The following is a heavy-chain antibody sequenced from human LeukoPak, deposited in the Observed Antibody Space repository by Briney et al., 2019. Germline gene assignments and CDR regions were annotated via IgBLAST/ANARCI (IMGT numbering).Heavy chain of an antibody. D-gene: IGHD2-2*01. J-gene: IGHJ6*02. CDR3: ARDHQYCSSTSCLYGMDV. Sequence: SETLSLTCTVSGGSISSYYWSWIRQPPGKGLEWVGYIYYSGSTNYNPSLKSRVTISVDTSKNQFSLKLSSVTAADTAVYYCARDHQYCSSTSCLYGMDVWGQGTTVTVSS. V-gene: IGHV4-59*01. CDR2: IYYSGST. CDR1: GGSISSYY.